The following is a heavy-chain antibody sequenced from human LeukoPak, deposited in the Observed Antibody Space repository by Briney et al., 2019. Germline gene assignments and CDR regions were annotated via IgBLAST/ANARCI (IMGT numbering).Heavy chain of an antibody. CDR1: GYTFTSYG. Sequence: ASVKVSCKASGYTFTSYGISWVRQAPGQGLEWMGWISAYNGNTNYAQKLQGRVTMTTDTSTSTAYMELRSLRAEDTAVYYCARDRSSTLTGWFDPWGQGTLVTVSS. J-gene: IGHJ5*02. D-gene: IGHD2-2*01. V-gene: IGHV1-18*01. CDR2: ISAYNGNT. CDR3: ARDRSSTLTGWFDP.